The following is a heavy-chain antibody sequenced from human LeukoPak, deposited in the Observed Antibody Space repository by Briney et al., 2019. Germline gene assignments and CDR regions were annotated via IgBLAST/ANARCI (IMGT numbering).Heavy chain of an antibody. CDR2: INPSGGST. D-gene: IGHD2-15*01. V-gene: IGHV1-46*01. CDR3: ARAPLRVGYCSGGSCYSGAFDY. CDR1: GYTFTSYY. Sequence: ASVKVSCKASGYTFTSYYMHWVRQAPGQGLEWMGIINPSGGSTSYAQKFQGRVTMTRDTSTSTVYMELSSLRSEDTAVYYCARAPLRVGYCSGGSCYSGAFDYWGQGTLVTVSS. J-gene: IGHJ4*02.